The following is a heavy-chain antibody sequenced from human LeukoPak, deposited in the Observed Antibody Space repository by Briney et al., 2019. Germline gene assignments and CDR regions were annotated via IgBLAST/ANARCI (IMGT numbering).Heavy chain of an antibody. CDR2: IIPIFGTA. Sequence: SVKVSCKASGGTFSSYAISWVRQAPGQGLEWMGGIIPIFGTANYAQKFQGRVTITADESTSTAYMELNSLRAEDTAVYYCARGATSLPRIYSDKSGYKKVLDQNAFDIWGQGTMVTVSS. J-gene: IGHJ3*02. CDR3: ARGATSLPRIYSDKSGYKKVLDQNAFDI. V-gene: IGHV1-69*01. CDR1: GGTFSSYA. D-gene: IGHD3-22*01.